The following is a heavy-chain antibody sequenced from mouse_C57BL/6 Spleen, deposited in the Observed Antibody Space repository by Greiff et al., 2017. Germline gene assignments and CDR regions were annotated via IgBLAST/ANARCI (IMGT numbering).Heavy chain of an antibody. V-gene: IGHV1-4*01. Sequence: VKLMESGAELARPGASVKMSCKASGYTFTSYTMHWVKQRPGQGLEWIGYINPSSGYTKYNQKFKDKATLTADKSSSTAYMQLSSLTSEDSAVYYCARAFITTVVVPLDYWGQGTTLTVSS. J-gene: IGHJ2*01. CDR1: GYTFTSYT. CDR3: ARAFITTVVVPLDY. CDR2: INPSSGYT. D-gene: IGHD1-1*01.